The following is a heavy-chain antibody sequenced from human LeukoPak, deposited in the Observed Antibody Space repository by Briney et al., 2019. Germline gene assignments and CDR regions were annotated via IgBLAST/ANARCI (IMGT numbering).Heavy chain of an antibody. CDR3: ARDATAIGYCSSTSCYPYYFDY. J-gene: IGHJ4*02. V-gene: IGHV3-21*01. Sequence: GGSLRLSCAASGFTFSSYSMNWVRQAPGKGLEWVSSISSSSSYIYYADSVKGRFTISRDNAKHSLYLQMNSLRAEDTAVYYCARDATAIGYCSSTSCYPYYFDYWGQGTLVTVSS. CDR1: GFTFSSYS. CDR2: ISSSSSYI. D-gene: IGHD2-2*01.